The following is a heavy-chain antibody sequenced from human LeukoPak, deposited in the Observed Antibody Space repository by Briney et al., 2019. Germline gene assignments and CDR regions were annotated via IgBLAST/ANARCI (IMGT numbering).Heavy chain of an antibody. J-gene: IGHJ4*02. V-gene: IGHV3-48*02. Sequence: GGSLRLSCAASGFSLIAYSMNWVRQTPGKGLEWVSYISSGSDTIYNADSVKGRFTISRDNGKNSLYLQMSSLRDEDTAVYYCATVRRQLVDYWGQGALVTVSP. CDR2: ISSGSDTI. CDR3: ATVRRQLVDY. CDR1: GFSLIAYS. D-gene: IGHD6-13*01.